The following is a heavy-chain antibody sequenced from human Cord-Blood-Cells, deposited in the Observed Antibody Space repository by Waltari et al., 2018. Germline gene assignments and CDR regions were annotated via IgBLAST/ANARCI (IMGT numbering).Heavy chain of an antibody. CDR3: ARGFEVGTYGDYYFDY. CDR1: GGTLSSYA. V-gene: IGHV1-69*01. Sequence: QVQLVQSGAEVKKPGSSVKVSCKASGGTLSSYAIRWVRQAPGQGLEWMGGIIPIFGTANYAQKFQGRVTITADESTSTAYMELSSLRSEDTAVYYCARGFEVGTYGDYYFDYWGQGTLVTVSS. J-gene: IGHJ4*02. D-gene: IGHD4-17*01. CDR2: IIPIFGTA.